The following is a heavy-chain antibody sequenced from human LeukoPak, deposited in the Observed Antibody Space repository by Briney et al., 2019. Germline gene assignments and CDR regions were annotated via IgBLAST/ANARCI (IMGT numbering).Heavy chain of an antibody. D-gene: IGHD3-16*01. CDR3: ARDLGDNYDYVWGSFHYYYMDV. CDR1: GYTFTTHY. V-gene: IGHV1-2*02. CDR2: INPNSGGT. J-gene: IGHJ6*03. Sequence: ASVKVSCKASGYTFTTHYMHWVRQAPGQGLEWMGWINPNSGGTNYAQKFQGRVTMTRDTSISTAYMELSRLRSDDTAVYYCARDLGDNYDYVWGSFHYYYMDVWGKGTTVTVSS.